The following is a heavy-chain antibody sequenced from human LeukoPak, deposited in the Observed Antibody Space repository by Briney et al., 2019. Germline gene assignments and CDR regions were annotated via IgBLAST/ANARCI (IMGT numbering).Heavy chain of an antibody. D-gene: IGHD4-23*01. CDR2: ISSSGSTI. CDR3: ARTVARIGY. Sequence: GGPLRLSCAASGFTFSSYEMNWVRQAPGKGLEWVSHISSSGSTIYYADSVKGRFTISRDNSKNSLYLQMNSLRAEDTAIYYCARTVARIGYWGQGTLVTVSS. CDR1: GFTFSSYE. V-gene: IGHV3-48*03. J-gene: IGHJ4*02.